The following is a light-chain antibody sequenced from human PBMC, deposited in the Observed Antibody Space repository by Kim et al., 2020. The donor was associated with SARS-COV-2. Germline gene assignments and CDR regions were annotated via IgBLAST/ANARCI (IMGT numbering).Light chain of an antibody. CDR3: LQHRTYPIT. V-gene: IGKV1-17*01. Sequence: AAVGDRVTITCRARQDIGNDVGWYQQKPGRAPKRLIYGASNLQSGVPSRFSGSGSETEFTLTINSLQPEDFATYFCLQHRTYPITFGQGTRLEIK. CDR1: QDIGND. CDR2: GAS. J-gene: IGKJ5*01.